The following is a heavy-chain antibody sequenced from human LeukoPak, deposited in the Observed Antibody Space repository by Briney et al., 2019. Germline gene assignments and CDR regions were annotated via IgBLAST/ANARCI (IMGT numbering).Heavy chain of an antibody. CDR2: IKQDGREK. D-gene: IGHD3-16*01. V-gene: IGHV3-7*01. CDR1: GFTFSSYW. CDR3: ARDGGDDVYFDY. J-gene: IGHJ4*02. Sequence: GGSLRLSCAASGFTFSSYWMSWVRQAPGKGLEWVANIKQDGREKYSVDSVTGRFTISRDNAKNSLYLQMNSLRAEDTAVYYCARDGGDDVYFDYWGQRTLVTVSS.